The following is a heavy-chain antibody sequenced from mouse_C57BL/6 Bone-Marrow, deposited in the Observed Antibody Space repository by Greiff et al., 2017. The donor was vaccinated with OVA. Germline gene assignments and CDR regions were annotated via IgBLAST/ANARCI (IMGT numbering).Heavy chain of an antibody. Sequence: VQLQQPGTDLVKPGASVKLSCKASGYTFTSYWMHWVKQRPGQGLEWIGNINPSNGGTNYNEKFKSKATLTVDKSSSTAYMQLSSLISEDSAVYYCARQGYGSSYGFAYWGQGTLVTVSA. CDR3: ARQGYGSSYGFAY. V-gene: IGHV1-53*01. CDR2: INPSNGGT. CDR1: GYTFTSYW. J-gene: IGHJ3*01. D-gene: IGHD1-1*01.